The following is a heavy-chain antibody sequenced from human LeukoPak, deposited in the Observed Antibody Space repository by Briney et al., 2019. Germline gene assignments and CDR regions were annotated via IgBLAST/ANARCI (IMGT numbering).Heavy chain of an antibody. CDR2: IGISSNKI. V-gene: IGHV3-21*01. J-gene: IGHJ4*02. D-gene: IGHD2-8*02. CDR3: ARDGGTGGFDF. Sequence: GGSLRLSCAASGFTLRSYTMNWVRQAPGKGLEWVSSIGISSNKIYYADSVKGRFIISRDNAKNSVYPQMNSLRAEDTAVYYCARDGGTGGFDFWGQGTLVTVSS. CDR1: GFTLRSYT.